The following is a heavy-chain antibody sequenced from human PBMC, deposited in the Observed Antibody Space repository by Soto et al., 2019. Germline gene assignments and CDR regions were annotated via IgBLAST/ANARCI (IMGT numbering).Heavy chain of an antibody. D-gene: IGHD1-26*01. CDR2: IYYSGST. CDR1: GGSISSGVYY. Sequence: SETLSLTCTVSGGSISSGVYYWSWIRQHPGKGLEGIGYIYYSGSTNYNPSLKSRVTISVDTSKNQFSLKLSSVTAADTAVYYCARGRLVGATRFDYWGQGTLVTVSS. J-gene: IGHJ4*02. V-gene: IGHV4-61*08. CDR3: ARGRLVGATRFDY.